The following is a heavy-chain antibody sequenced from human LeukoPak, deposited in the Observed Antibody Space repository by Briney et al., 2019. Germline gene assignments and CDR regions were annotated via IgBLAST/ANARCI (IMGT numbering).Heavy chain of an antibody. CDR1: GFTFSNVW. CDR3: ARDYATDTDMV. J-gene: IGHJ4*02. CDR2: ISPDGTNK. Sequence: GGSLRLSCAASGFTFSNVWMSWVRQAPGKGLEWVAVISPDGTNKYNADSVQGRFTISRDNVKNTLYLEMNSLRPEDTAVYYCARDYATDTDMVWGQGTLVTVSS. D-gene: IGHD5-18*01. V-gene: IGHV3-30-3*01.